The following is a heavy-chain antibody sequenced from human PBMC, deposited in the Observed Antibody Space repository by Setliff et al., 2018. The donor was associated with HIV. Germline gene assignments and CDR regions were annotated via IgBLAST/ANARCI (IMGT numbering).Heavy chain of an antibody. J-gene: IGHJ5*01. CDR3: ARDFEASYCGGDCYSGWFDS. CDR2: IHYRGST. CDR1: GGSIRSHY. D-gene: IGHD2-21*01. Sequence: LSLTCTVSGGSIRSHYWNWIRQSPGKGLEWIGYIHYRGSTNYNPSLKSRVIISVDMSKNQFSPKLTSVTAADTAVYYCARDFEASYCGGDCYSGWFDSWGQGILVTVSS. V-gene: IGHV4-59*11.